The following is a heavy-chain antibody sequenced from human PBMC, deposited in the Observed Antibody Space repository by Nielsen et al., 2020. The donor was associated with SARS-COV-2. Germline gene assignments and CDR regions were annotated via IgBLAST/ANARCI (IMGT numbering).Heavy chain of an antibody. CDR2: IYHSGST. V-gene: IGHV4-4*02. D-gene: IGHD5-18*01. CDR3: AREGGYSSRLGYFDY. Sequence: GSLRLSCAVSGGSISSSNWWSWVRQPPGKGLEWIGEIYHSGSTYYNPSLKSRVTISVDTSKNQFSLKLSSVTAADTAVYYCAREGGYSSRLGYFDYWGQGTLVTVSS. CDR1: GGSISSSNW. J-gene: IGHJ4*02.